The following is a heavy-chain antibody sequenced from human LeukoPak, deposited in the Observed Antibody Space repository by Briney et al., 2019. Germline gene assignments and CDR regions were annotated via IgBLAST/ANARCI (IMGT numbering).Heavy chain of an antibody. CDR1: GYTFTNFA. J-gene: IGHJ4*02. CDR2: IDTNTGIP. D-gene: IGHD1-14*01. Sequence: ASVKVSCKASGYTFTNFAMKWVRQAPGQGLEWMGWIDTNTGIPTYAQGFTGRFVFSLDTSVSTVYLQISSLQADDAAVYFCARDPGSQRVNRLARRGDYWGQGTLVTVSS. CDR3: ARDPGSQRVNRLARRGDY. V-gene: IGHV7-4-1*02.